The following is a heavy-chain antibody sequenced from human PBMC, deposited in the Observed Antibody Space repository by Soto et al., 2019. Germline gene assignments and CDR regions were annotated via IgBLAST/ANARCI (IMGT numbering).Heavy chain of an antibody. Sequence: QVQLVQSGAEVKKPGSSVKVSCKASGGTFNTYTISWVRQAPGQGLEWMGRIIPMLGIPNYAQKFQGRVTITADKATNTAYMELSSLRSGDTAMYYCARGGCRTTSCYSHFDSWGQGTLVTVSS. D-gene: IGHD2-2*02. V-gene: IGHV1-69*02. J-gene: IGHJ4*02. CDR1: GGTFNTYT. CDR3: ARGGCRTTSCYSHFDS. CDR2: IIPMLGIP.